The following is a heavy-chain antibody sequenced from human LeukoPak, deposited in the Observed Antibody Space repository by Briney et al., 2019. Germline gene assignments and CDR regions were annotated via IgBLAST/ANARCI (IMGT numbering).Heavy chain of an antibody. V-gene: IGHV3-11*03. CDR2: IGSSSIHT. CDR1: GFTFSDYY. D-gene: IGHD4-11*01. Sequence: GGSLRLSCAASGFTFSDYYMNWIRQAPGKGLEWISYIGSSSIHTNYADSVKGRFTISRDNAKNSLYLQMNSLRAEDTAVYYCTRMTTNDYWGQGTLVTVSS. J-gene: IGHJ4*02. CDR3: TRMTTNDY.